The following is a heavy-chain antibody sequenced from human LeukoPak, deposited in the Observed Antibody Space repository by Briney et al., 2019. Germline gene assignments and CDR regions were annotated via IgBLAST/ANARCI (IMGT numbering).Heavy chain of an antibody. CDR3: ARGRTPTTGDY. V-gene: IGHV4-4*07. Sequence: SETLSLTCTVSGDSISSYYWSWIRQPAGKGLERLGRIYASGSTNYNPSLKSRVTMSVDTSKNQFSLKLSSVTAADTAVYYCARGRTPTTGDYWGQGTLVTVSS. D-gene: IGHD1-26*01. J-gene: IGHJ4*02. CDR2: IYASGST. CDR1: GDSISSYY.